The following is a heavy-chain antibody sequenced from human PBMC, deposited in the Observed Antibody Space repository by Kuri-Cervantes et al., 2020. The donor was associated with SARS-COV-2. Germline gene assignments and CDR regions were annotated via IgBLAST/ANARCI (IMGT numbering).Heavy chain of an antibody. CDR2: IGTAGDT. J-gene: IGHJ4*02. Sequence: GGSLRLSCAASGFTFSSYDMHWVRQATGKGLEWVSAIGTAGDTYYPGSVKGRFTIPRENAKNSLYLQMNSLRAEDTAVYYCAKDRAVYSSSFFDYWGQGTLVTVSS. CDR3: AKDRAVYSSSFFDY. V-gene: IGHV3-13*01. CDR1: GFTFSSYD. D-gene: IGHD6-6*01.